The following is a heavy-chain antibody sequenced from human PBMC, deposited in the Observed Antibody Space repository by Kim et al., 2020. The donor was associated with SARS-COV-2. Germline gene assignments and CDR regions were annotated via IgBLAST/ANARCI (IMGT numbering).Heavy chain of an antibody. J-gene: IGHJ6*01. CDR2: IRCTIYGGTT. V-gene: IGHV3-49*04. Sequence: GGSLRLSCISSGFTFREFPMAWVRQAPGKGLEWIGFIRCTIYGGTTEYAASVRGRFIITRNDTKHTAHLQINSMKTEDTDEYYCVRGDCRSNRCYGDDYRNYDGTDVGRQGPTVIV. CDR1: GFTFREFP. CDR3: VRGDCRSNRCYGDDYRNYDGTDV. D-gene: IGHD2-2*01.